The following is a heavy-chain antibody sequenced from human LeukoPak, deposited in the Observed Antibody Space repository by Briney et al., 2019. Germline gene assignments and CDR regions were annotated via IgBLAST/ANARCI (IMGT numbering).Heavy chain of an antibody. V-gene: IGHV3-21*04. D-gene: IGHD5-24*01. J-gene: IGHJ4*02. CDR3: AKDLERWAGEAY. CDR1: GFTFSSYS. Sequence: GGSLRLSCAASGFTFSSYSMNWVRQAPGKGLEWVSSISSSSSYIYYADSVKGRFTISRDNSKNTLYLQMNSLRAEDTAVYYCAKDLERWAGEAYWGQGTLVTVSS. CDR2: ISSSSSYI.